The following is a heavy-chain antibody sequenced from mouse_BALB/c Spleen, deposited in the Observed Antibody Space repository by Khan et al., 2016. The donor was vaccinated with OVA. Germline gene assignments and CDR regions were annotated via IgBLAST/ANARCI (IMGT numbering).Heavy chain of an antibody. Sequence: EVQLQQSGTVLARPGASVKMSCKASGYSFTSYLIHWVKQRPGQGLEWIGDIYPGNSDTTYNQKFKDKAKLTAGKSANTAYMEVSSLTNEDSAVYYCARVGYSSFAYWGQGTLVTVS. CDR1: GYSFTSYL. J-gene: IGHJ3*01. CDR2: IYPGNSDT. CDR3: ARVGYSSFAY. D-gene: IGHD1-3*01. V-gene: IGHV1-5*01.